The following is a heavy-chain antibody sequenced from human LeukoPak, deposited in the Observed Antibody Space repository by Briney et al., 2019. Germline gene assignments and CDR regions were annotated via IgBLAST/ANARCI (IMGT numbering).Heavy chain of an antibody. Sequence: PSETLSLTCNVSGVSISSYFWTWIRPPAGKGLELIGRIHASGTTNYNSSLKSRVSMSVDTSKNQFSLKLTSVTAADTYVYFCARDGADVYGRAVDYWDQGTLVSVSS. V-gene: IGHV4-4*07. CDR3: ARDGADVYGRAVDY. J-gene: IGHJ4*02. D-gene: IGHD3-10*01. CDR2: IHASGTT. CDR1: GVSISSYF.